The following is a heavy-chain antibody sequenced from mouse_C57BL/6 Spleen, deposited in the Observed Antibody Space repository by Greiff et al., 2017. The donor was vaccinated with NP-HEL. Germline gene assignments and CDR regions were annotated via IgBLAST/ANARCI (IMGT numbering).Heavy chain of an antibody. J-gene: IGHJ1*03. V-gene: IGHV1-69*01. CDR3: ARGGYGSSYYWYFDV. D-gene: IGHD1-1*01. Sequence: VQLQQPGAELVMPGASVKLSCKASGYTFTSYWMHWVKQRPGQGLEWIGEIDPSASYTNYNQKFKGKSTLTVDKSSSTAYMQLSSLTSEDSAVYYCARGGYGSSYYWYFDVWGTGTTVTVSS. CDR2: IDPSASYT. CDR1: GYTFTSYW.